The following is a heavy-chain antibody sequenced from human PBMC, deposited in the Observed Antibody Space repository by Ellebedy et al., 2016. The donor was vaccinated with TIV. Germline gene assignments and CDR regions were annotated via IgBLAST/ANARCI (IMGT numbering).Heavy chain of an antibody. CDR2: ISSSSSTI. J-gene: IGHJ3*02. V-gene: IGHV3-48*01. CDR1: GFTFSRYS. D-gene: IGHD6-13*01. CDR3: AAAAGAGDDAFGI. Sequence: GESLKISXAASGFTFSRYSMNWVRQAPGKGLEWVSYISSSSSTIYYADSVKGRFTISRDKAKNSLYLQMNSLRAEDTAVYYCAAAAGAGDDAFGIWGQGTMVTVSS.